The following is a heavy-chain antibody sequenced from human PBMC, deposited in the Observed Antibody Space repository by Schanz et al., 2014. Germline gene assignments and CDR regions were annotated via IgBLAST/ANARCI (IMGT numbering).Heavy chain of an antibody. Sequence: EVQLLESGGYLVQPGGSLRLSCAVSGFSFSSYSMSWVRQAPGKGLEWVAVIYSGGSTFYTDSVKGRFTISRDNSKNTLYLQMNSLIAEDTAVYYCAKCIGWYGRCAFDIWGQGTMVTVSS. CDR1: GFSFSSYS. CDR2: IYSGGST. CDR3: AKCIGWYGRCAFDI. D-gene: IGHD6-19*01. J-gene: IGHJ3*02. V-gene: IGHV3-53*01.